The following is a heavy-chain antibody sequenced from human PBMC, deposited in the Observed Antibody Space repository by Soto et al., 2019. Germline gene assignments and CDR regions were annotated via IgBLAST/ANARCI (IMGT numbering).Heavy chain of an antibody. CDR1: GGSISSYY. J-gene: IGHJ5*02. V-gene: IGHV4-59*01. CDR2: IYYSGST. Sequence: QVQLQESGPGLVKPSETLSLTCTVSGGSISSYYWSCIRQPPGKGLEWIGYIYYSGSTNYNPSLKSRVTISVDTSKNQFSLKLSSVTAADTAVYYCARQRTIFGVAQWFDPWGQGTLVTVSS. D-gene: IGHD3-3*01. CDR3: ARQRTIFGVAQWFDP.